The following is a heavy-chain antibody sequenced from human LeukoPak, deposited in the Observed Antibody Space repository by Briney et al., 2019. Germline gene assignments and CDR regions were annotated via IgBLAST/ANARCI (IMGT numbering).Heavy chain of an antibody. J-gene: IGHJ4*02. CDR2: ISSSSSTI. V-gene: IGHV3-48*01. CDR1: GFSISYYW. CDR3: AREGGGYNNRGFDY. Sequence: GGSLRLSCTASGFSISYYWMSWVRQAPGKGLEWVSYISSSSSTIYYADSVKGRFTISRDNAKNSLYLQMNSLRAEDTAVYYCAREGGGYNNRGFDYWGQGTLVTVSS. D-gene: IGHD5-24*01.